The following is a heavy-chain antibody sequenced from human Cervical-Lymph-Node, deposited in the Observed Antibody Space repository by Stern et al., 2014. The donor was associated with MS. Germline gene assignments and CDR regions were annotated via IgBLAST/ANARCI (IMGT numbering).Heavy chain of an antibody. J-gene: IGHJ4*02. CDR2: ISGGGSPI. D-gene: IGHD2-15*01. CDR1: GFTFSDYY. Sequence: VQLEESGGGLVKPGGSLRLSCAASGFTFSDYYMNWIRQAPGKGLEWLSYISGGGSPIYYADSVKGRFTISRDNTKNSLYLQMNSLRAEDTAVYFCARGSTYYYFDYWGQGTLVTVSS. V-gene: IGHV3-11*01. CDR3: ARGSTYYYFDY.